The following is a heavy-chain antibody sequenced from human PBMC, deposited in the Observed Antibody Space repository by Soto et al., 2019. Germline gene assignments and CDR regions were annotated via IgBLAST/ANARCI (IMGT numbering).Heavy chain of an antibody. CDR3: ARVWVVTMVRGASVAFDI. CDR1: GYTFTSYG. CDR2: ISAYNGNT. V-gene: IGHV1-18*01. D-gene: IGHD3-10*01. J-gene: IGHJ3*02. Sequence: ASVKVSCKASGYTFTSYGISWVRQAPGQGLEWMGWISAYNGNTNYAQKLQGRVTMTTDTSTSTACMELRSLRSDDTAVYYCARVWVVTMVRGASVAFDIWGQGTMVTVSS.